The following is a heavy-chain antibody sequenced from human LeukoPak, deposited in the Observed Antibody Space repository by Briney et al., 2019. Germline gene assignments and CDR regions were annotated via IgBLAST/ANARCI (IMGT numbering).Heavy chain of an antibody. CDR1: GGTFSSYA. D-gene: IGHD2-15*01. CDR2: IIPIFGTA. V-gene: IGHV1-69*05. Sequence: SVKVSCKASGGTFSSYAISWVRQSPGQGLEWMGGIIPIFGTANYAQKFQGRVTITTDESTSTAYMELSSLRSEDTAVYYCARVGGRALYYYGMDVWGQGTTVTVSS. CDR3: ARVGGRALYYYGMDV. J-gene: IGHJ6*02.